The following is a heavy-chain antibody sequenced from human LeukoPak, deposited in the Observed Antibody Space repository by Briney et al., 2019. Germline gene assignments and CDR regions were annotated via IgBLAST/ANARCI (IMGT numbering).Heavy chain of an antibody. CDR1: GGSISSSSYY. D-gene: IGHD2-21*01. Sequence: SETLSLTCTVSGGSISSSSYYWGWIRQPPGKGLEWIGYIYYSGSTNYNPSLKSRVTISVDTSKNQFSLKLSSVTAADTAVYYCASTLVAALDYWGQGTLVTVSS. V-gene: IGHV4-61*05. CDR3: ASTLVAALDY. CDR2: IYYSGST. J-gene: IGHJ4*02.